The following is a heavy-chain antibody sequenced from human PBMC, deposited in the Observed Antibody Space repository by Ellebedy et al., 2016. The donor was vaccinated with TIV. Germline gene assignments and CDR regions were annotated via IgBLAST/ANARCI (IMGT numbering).Heavy chain of an antibody. D-gene: IGHD2-8*02. Sequence: GSLRLSCTVSGGSINNTSYYWGWIRQPPGKGLEWIGSIYYSGSTYYNPSLKSRVTISVDTSKNQFSLKLSSVTAVDTAVYYCTLSTGGEAFDIWGQGTMVTVSS. V-gene: IGHV4-39*07. CDR2: IYYSGST. CDR1: GGSINNTSYY. J-gene: IGHJ3*02. CDR3: TLSTGGEAFDI.